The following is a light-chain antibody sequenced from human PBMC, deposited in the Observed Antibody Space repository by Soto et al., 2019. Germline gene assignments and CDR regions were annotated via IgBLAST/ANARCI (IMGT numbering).Light chain of an antibody. CDR1: QSVSSSY. J-gene: IGKJ4*01. CDR2: GAS. CDR3: QQYGSSPLT. Sequence: EIVLTQSPGTLSLSPGERATLSCRASQSVSSSYLAWYQQKPGQAPRLLIYGASSRATGIPDRFSGSGSGKDLTITISRLEPEDFAVYYCQQYGSSPLTFGGGTKVEIK. V-gene: IGKV3-20*01.